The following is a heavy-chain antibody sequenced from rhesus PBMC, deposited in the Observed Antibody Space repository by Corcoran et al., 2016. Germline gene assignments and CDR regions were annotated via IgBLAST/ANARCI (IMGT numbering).Heavy chain of an antibody. V-gene: IGHV1S2*01. J-gene: IGHJ4*01. D-gene: IGHD3-28*01. CDR2: IYPYNGNT. Sequence: QVQLVQSGAEVKKPGSSVKVSCKASGYTFTDYYMHWVRQAPRQGLEWMGWIYPYNGNTKHAQQFQGRVTMTRDTSTSTAYMELSSLRSEDTAVYYCAREETFTMIVVITPRFDYWGQGVLVTVSS. CDR3: AREETFTMIVVITPRFDY. CDR1: GYTFTDYY.